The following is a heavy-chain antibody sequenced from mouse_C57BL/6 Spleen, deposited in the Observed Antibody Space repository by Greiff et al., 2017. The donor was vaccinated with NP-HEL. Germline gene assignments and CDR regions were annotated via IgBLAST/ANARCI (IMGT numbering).Heavy chain of an antibody. CDR2: IHPNSGST. CDR3: ALYYSNYDWFAY. D-gene: IGHD2-5*01. CDR1: GYTFTSYW. Sequence: VQLQQSGAELVKPGASVKLSCKASGYTFTSYWMHWVKQRPGQGLEWIGMIHPNSGSTNYNEKFKSKATLTVDKSSSTAYMQLSSLTSEDSAVYYCALYYSNYDWFAYWGQGTLVTVSA. J-gene: IGHJ3*01. V-gene: IGHV1-64*01.